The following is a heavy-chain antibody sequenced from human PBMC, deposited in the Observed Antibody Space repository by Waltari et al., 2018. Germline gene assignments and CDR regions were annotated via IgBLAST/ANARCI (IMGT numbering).Heavy chain of an antibody. Sequence: QLQLQESGSGLVKPSQTLSLTCAVSGGSISSGRYSGIWIRQPPGKGLAWIGYIYHSGSTYYNPSLKSRVTISVDRSKNQFSLKLSSVTAADTAVYYCARGARLYCSGGSCYRRGNYYYYGMDVWGQGTTVTVSS. V-gene: IGHV4-30-2*01. CDR1: GGSISSGRYS. J-gene: IGHJ6*02. CDR2: IYHSGST. D-gene: IGHD2-15*01. CDR3: ARGARLYCSGGSCYRRGNYYYYGMDV.